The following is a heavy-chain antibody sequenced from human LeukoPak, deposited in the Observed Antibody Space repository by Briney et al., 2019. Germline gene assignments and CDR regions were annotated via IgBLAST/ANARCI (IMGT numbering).Heavy chain of an antibody. D-gene: IGHD4-23*01. J-gene: IGHJ4*02. V-gene: IGHV3-48*03. CDR1: GFTFSSYE. CDR3: ASSDDYGGNRFDY. Sequence: GGSLRLSCAASGFTFSSYEMNWVRQAPGKGLEWVSYISSSATSIYYADSVRRRFTISRDNAKNSLFLQMDSLRDDDTAVYYCASSDDYGGNRFDYWGRGTLVTVSS. CDR2: ISSSATSI.